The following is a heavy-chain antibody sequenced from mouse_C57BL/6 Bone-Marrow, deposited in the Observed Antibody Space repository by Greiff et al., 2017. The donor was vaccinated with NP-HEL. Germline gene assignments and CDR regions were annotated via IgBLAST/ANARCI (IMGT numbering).Heavy chain of an antibody. CDR2: ISDGGSYT. J-gene: IGHJ4*01. Sequence: EVQRVESGGGLVKPGGSLKLSCAASGFTFSSYAMSWVRQTPEKRLEWVATISDGGSYTYYPDNVKGRFTISRDNAKNNLYLQMSHLKSEDTAMYYCAREGGYYPPYAMDYWGQGTSVTVSS. D-gene: IGHD2-3*01. V-gene: IGHV5-4*01. CDR1: GFTFSSYA. CDR3: AREGGYYPPYAMDY.